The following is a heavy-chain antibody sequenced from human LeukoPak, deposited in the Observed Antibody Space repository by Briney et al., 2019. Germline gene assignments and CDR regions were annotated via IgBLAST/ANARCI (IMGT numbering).Heavy chain of an antibody. V-gene: IGHV4-39*01. D-gene: IGHD1-26*01. CDR3: ATPYSGGYQGLDI. CDR1: GGSISSNEYY. Sequence: RTSETLSLTCTVSGGSISSNEYYWGWIRQPQGKVAVRVGRNYDSGSTYYTPTLKRRVTIFVDTSKHQFSLKLSSVTAADTAVYYCATPYSGGYQGLDIWGQGTTVTVSS. J-gene: IGHJ3*02. CDR2: NYDSGST.